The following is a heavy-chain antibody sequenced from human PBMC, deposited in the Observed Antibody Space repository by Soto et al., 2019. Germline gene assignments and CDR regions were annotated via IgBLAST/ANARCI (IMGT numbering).Heavy chain of an antibody. CDR1: GFTFSSYA. J-gene: IGHJ4*02. CDR2: ISYDGSNK. CDR3: ASLAGGFDY. V-gene: IGHV3-30-3*01. Sequence: GGSLRLSCAASGFTFSSYAMHWVRQAPGKGLEWVAVISYDGSNKYYADSVKGRFTISRDNSKNTLYLQMNSLRAEDTAVYYCASLAGGFDYWGQGTLVTVSS. D-gene: IGHD3-16*01.